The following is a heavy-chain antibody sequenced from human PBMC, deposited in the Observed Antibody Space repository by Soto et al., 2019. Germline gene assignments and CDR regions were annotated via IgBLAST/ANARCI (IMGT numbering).Heavy chain of an antibody. CDR1: GGSFSGYY. J-gene: IGHJ6*02. Sequence: SETLSLTCAVYGGSFSGYYWSWIRQPPGKGMEWIGEINHSGSTNYNPSLKSRVAISVDTSKNQFSLKLRSVTAADTAVYYCARDLGGLSSSSGSYNVLDVWGQGTTVTVSS. D-gene: IGHD3-10*01. V-gene: IGHV4-34*01. CDR3: ARDLGGLSSSSGSYNVLDV. CDR2: INHSGST.